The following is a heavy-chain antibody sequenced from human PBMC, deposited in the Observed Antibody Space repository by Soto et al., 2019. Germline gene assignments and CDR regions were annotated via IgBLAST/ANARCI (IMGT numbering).Heavy chain of an antibody. J-gene: IGHJ4*02. CDR3: AKGGLGDCSTTSWVFPFDY. D-gene: IGHD2-2*01. CDR1: GFPFSRYA. V-gene: IGHV3-23*01. CDR2: ISDSGST. Sequence: EVQLLGSGGGLVQPGGSLRLSCTASGFPFSRYAMSWVRQAPWKGLEWVSTISDSGSTYYAESVKGRLTISRDNSKHTLYLQMNSLRAEDTAVYYCAKGGLGDCSTTSWVFPFDYWGLGALVTVSS.